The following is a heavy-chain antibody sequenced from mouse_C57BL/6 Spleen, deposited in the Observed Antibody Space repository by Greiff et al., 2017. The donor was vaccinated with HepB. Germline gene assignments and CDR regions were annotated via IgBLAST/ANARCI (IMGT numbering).Heavy chain of an antibody. CDR3: TDSNYGYAMDY. CDR1: GFTFSNYW. CDR2: IRLKSDNYAT. Sequence: EVQGVESGGGLVQPGGSMKLSCVASGFTFSNYWMNWVRQSPEKGLEWVAQIRLKSDNYATHYAESVKGRFTISRDDSKSSVYLQMNNLRAEDTGIYYCTDSNYGYAMDYWGQGTSVTVSS. J-gene: IGHJ4*01. D-gene: IGHD2-5*01. V-gene: IGHV6-3*01.